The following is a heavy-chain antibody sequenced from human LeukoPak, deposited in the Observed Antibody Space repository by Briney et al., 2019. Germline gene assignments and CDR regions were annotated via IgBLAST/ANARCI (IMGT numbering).Heavy chain of an antibody. J-gene: IGHJ4*02. CDR1: VFIFSDYP. D-gene: IGHD3-3*01. CDR2: FSDVT. V-gene: IGHV3-23*01. CDR3: AKDWYDY. Sequence: GGSLRLSCVASVFIFSDYPMIWVRQAPGEGLEYVSVFSDVTHYADSVKGRFTISRDNSKNTLYLQMNSLRVEDTAIYYCAKDWYDYWGQGTLVTVSS.